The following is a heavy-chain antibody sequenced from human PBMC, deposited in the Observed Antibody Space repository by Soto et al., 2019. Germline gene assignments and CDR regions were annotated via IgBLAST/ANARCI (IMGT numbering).Heavy chain of an antibody. J-gene: IGHJ4*02. CDR1: GGSISSSSYY. Sequence: SETLSLTCTVSGGSISSSSYYWGWIRQPPGKGLEWIGSIYYSGSTYYNPSLKSRVTISVDTSKNQFSLKLSSVTAADTAVYYCARAPDYSNYDYWGQGTLVTVSS. CDR3: ARAPDYSNYDY. D-gene: IGHD4-4*01. V-gene: IGHV4-39*01. CDR2: IYYSGST.